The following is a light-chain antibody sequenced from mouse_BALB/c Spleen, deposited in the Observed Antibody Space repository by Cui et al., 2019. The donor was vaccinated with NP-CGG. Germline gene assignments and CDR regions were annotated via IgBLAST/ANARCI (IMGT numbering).Light chain of an antibody. J-gene: IGLJ1*01. Sequence: QAVVTQESAVTTSPGETVTLTCRSSTGAVTNSNYANWVQEKPDHLFTGLIGGTNNRAPGVPARLSGSLIGDKAALTITGAQTEDEAIYFCALWYSNHWVFGGGTKLTVL. CDR3: ALWYSNHWV. CDR1: TGAVTNSNY. V-gene: IGLV1*01. CDR2: GTN.